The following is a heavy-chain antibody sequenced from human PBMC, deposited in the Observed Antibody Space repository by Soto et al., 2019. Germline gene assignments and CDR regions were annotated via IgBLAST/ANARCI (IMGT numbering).Heavy chain of an antibody. J-gene: IGHJ4*02. CDR1: GFTFSSYW. CDR3: AREHISSFRHHFDY. Sequence: PGGSLRLSCAASGFTFSSYWMHWVRQAPGKGLVWVSQINTDGSDTTYADSVKGRFSISRDNSKNTLYLQMNSLRVEDTAVYYCAREHISSFRHHFDYWGQGTPVTVSS. D-gene: IGHD6-6*01. V-gene: IGHV3-74*01. CDR2: INTDGSDT.